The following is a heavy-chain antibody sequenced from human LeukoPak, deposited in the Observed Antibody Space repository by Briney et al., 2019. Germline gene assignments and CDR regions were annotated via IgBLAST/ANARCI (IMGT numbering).Heavy chain of an antibody. Sequence: SETLSLTCTVSGGSISSYYWSWIRQPPGKGLEWIGYIYYSGSTNYNPSLKSRVTISVDTSKNQFSLKLSSMTAADTAVYYCARSGYSSGWYTEYFQHWGQGTPVTVSS. J-gene: IGHJ1*01. V-gene: IGHV4-59*01. CDR3: ARSGYSSGWYTEYFQH. CDR2: IYYSGST. CDR1: GGSISSYY. D-gene: IGHD6-19*01.